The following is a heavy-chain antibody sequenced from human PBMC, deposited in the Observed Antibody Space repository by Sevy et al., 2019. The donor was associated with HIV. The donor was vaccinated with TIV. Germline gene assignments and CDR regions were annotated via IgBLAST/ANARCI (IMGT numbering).Heavy chain of an antibody. CDR3: ARSPPYSSGWYGIDY. CDR1: GFTFSSYS. J-gene: IGHJ4*02. CDR2: ISRSSSTI. D-gene: IGHD6-19*01. Sequence: GESLKISCAASGFTFSSYSMNWVRQAPGKGLEWVSYISRSSSTIYYVDSVKGRFTISRDNAKNSLYLQMNNLRAEDTAVYYCARSPPYSSGWYGIDYWGQGTLVTVSS. V-gene: IGHV3-48*01.